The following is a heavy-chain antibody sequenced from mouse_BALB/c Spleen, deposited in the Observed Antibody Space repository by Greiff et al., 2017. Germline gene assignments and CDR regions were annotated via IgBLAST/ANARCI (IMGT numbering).Heavy chain of an antibody. J-gene: IGHJ4*01. CDR1: GFTFSSYA. CDR2: ISSGGST. CDR3: ARGGYGNYVNYAMDY. Sequence: DVMLVESGGGLVKPGGSLKLSCAASGFTFSSYAMSWVRQTPEKRLEWVASISSGGSTYYPDSVKGRFTISRDNARNILYLQMSSLRSEDTAMYYCARGGYGNYVNYAMDYWGQGTSVTVSS. D-gene: IGHD2-1*01. V-gene: IGHV5-6-5*01.